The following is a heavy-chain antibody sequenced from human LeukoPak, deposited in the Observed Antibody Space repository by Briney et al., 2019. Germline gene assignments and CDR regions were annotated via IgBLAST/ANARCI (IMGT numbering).Heavy chain of an antibody. CDR1: GGSISSGDYY. Sequence: SETLSLTCTVSGGSISSGDYYWSWIRRPPGKGLEWIGYIYYSGSTYYNPSLKSRVTISVDTSKNQFSLKLSSVTAADTAVYYCASQGYGGNHDYWGQGTLVTVSS. J-gene: IGHJ4*02. CDR3: ASQGYGGNHDY. V-gene: IGHV4-30-4*01. CDR2: IYYSGST. D-gene: IGHD4-23*01.